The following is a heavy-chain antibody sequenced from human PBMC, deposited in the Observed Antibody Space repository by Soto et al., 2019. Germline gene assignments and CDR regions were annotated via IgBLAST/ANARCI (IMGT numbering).Heavy chain of an antibody. CDR2: ISSSSSYI. D-gene: IGHD5-12*01. J-gene: IGHJ5*02. CDR3: AAWLRVGSGLDP. Sequence: GSLRLACAAAGFTFSSYSMNWVRQAPGKGLEWVSSISSSSSYIYYADSVKGRFTISRDNAKNSLYLQMNSLRAEDTAVYYCAAWLRVGSGLDPWGQGTLVTVSS. V-gene: IGHV3-21*01. CDR1: GFTFSSYS.